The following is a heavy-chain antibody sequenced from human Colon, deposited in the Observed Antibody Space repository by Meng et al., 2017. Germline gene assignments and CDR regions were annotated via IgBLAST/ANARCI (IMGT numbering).Heavy chain of an antibody. CDR1: GFTFTTAW. D-gene: IGHD2/OR15-2a*01. V-gene: IGHV3-15*01. CDR2: IKSNNDGGTT. CDR3: GTDIYD. J-gene: IGHJ4*02. Sequence: EVYLVESGGNLVQPGGSLRLSCAASGFTFTTAWMTWVRRTPGRGLEWVGRIKSNNDGGTTDYAAPVKGRFTISRDDSKSTLYLQMNSLKIEDTAMYYCGTDIYDWGQGTLVTVSS.